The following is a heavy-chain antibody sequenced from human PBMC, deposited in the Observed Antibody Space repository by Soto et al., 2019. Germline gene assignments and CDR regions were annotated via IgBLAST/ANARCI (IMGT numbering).Heavy chain of an antibody. V-gene: IGHV4-59*08. Sequence: SETLSLTCTVSGGTIISYYWSWIRQPPGKGLEWIGYIYYSGSTNYNPSLKSRVTISVDTSKNQFSLKLSSVTAADTAVYYCARILPYGDYSPRYYYYYMDVWGKGTTVTVS. CDR1: GGTIISYY. CDR3: ARILPYGDYSPRYYYYYMDV. CDR2: IYYSGST. J-gene: IGHJ6*03. D-gene: IGHD4-17*01.